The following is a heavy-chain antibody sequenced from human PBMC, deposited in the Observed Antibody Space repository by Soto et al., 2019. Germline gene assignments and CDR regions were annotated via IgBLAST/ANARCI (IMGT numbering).Heavy chain of an antibody. Sequence: SVKVSCKASGGTFSSYTISWVRQAPGQGLEWMGRIIPILGIANYAQKFQGRVTITADKSTSTAYMELSSLRSEDTAVYYCAGSPNYDILTGYEVYLEYFQHWGQGTLVTVSS. CDR1: GGTFSSYT. CDR3: AGSPNYDILTGYEVYLEYFQH. V-gene: IGHV1-69*02. D-gene: IGHD3-9*01. J-gene: IGHJ1*01. CDR2: IIPILGIA.